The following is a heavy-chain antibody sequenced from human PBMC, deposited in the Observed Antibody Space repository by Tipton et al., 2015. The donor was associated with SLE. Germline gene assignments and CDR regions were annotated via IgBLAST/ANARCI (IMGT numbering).Heavy chain of an antibody. CDR3: ARGGLGFCTSGTCYDVTDI. CDR2: IYYSGST. J-gene: IGHJ3*02. V-gene: IGHV4-59*01. D-gene: IGHD2-2*01. Sequence: LSCTVSGGSISSYYWSWIRQPPGKGLEWIGYIYYSGSTNYNPSLKSRVTISVDTSKNQFSLKLSSVTAADTAVYYCARGGLGFCTSGTCYDVTDIWGQGTMVTVSS. CDR1: GGSISSYY.